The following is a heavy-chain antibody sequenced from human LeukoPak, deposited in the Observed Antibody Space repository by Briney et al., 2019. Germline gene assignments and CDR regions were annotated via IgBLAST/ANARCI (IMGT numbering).Heavy chain of an antibody. CDR3: ARRIAVAGRCYFDY. J-gene: IGHJ4*02. D-gene: IGHD6-19*01. CDR2: IYPGDSKS. V-gene: IGHV5-51*01. CDR1: GYSFTSYW. Sequence: GESLKISCKGSGYSFTSYWIGWVRQMPGKGLEWMGIIYPGDSKSRYSPSFQGQVTISGDKSISTAYLQWSSLKASDTAMYYCARRIAVAGRCYFDYWGQGTLVTVPS.